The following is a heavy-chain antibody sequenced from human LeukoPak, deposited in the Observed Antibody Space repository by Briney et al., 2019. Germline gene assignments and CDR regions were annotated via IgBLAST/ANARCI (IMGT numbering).Heavy chain of an antibody. J-gene: IGHJ4*02. CDR2: ISGSGGST. V-gene: IGHV3-23*01. Sequence: GGSLRLSCAASGFTFSSYAMHWVRQAPGKGLEWVSVISGSGGSTYYADSVKGRFIISRDNSKNTLYLQMNSLRAEDTAVYYCPKGDSSGWPYYFDYWGQGTLVTVSS. D-gene: IGHD6-19*01. CDR3: PKGDSSGWPYYFDY. CDR1: GFTFSSYA.